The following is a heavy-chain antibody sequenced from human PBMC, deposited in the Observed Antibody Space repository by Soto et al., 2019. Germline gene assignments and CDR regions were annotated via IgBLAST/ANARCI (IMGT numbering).Heavy chain of an antibody. CDR3: ARGIAAPGNIYDGVGGHYCDY. J-gene: IGHJ4*02. V-gene: IGHV1-18*04. Sequence: ASVKVSCKASGYSFTTYSVNWVRQAPGQGLEWMGWINVNNDKANYAQRLQGRLTMTTVTSTSTAYMELRSLRSDDTAVYCCARGIAAPGNIYDGVGGHYCDYWGQ. CDR1: GYSFTTYS. D-gene: IGHD6-13*01. CDR2: INVNNDKA.